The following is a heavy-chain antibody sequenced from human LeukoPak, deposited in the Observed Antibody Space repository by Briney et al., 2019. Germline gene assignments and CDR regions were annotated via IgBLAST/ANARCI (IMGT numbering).Heavy chain of an antibody. J-gene: IGHJ6*03. Sequence: DSLKLSCTASGFTLTSYYISWVRQATGEGLEWVGWMNPEGGNTRYAHTLKGRVTMTRNTSINSAYMELSSLRSEDTAVYYCARGRRKRWLLWYYYYDMDVWGKGTTVTVSS. CDR2: MNPEGGNT. CDR1: GFTLTSYY. CDR3: ARGRRKRWLLWYYYYDMDV. D-gene: IGHD5-24*01. V-gene: IGHV1-8*01.